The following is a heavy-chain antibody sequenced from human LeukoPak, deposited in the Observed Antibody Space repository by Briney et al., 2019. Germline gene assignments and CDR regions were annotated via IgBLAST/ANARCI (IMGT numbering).Heavy chain of an antibody. D-gene: IGHD1-20*01. CDR3: AKDEEVTGTNLGLILDAFDI. J-gene: IGHJ3*02. V-gene: IGHV3-30*18. CDR2: ISYNGIKK. Sequence: GGSLRLSCAASGFTFVNYGFHWVRQAPGKALEWVAFISYNGIKKYADSVKGRFTISRDNSKNTLYLQMNSLRAEDTAVYFCAKDEEVTGTNLGLILDAFDIWGQGTMVTVSS. CDR1: GFTFVNYG.